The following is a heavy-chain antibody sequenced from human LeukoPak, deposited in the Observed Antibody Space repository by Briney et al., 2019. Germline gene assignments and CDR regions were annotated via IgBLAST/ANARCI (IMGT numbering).Heavy chain of an antibody. V-gene: IGHV4-59*01. Sequence: SETLSLTCTVSGGSISSYYWSWIRQPPEKGLEWIGNIYDSGSTNYNPSLKSQVTISVDTSKNQCSLKLSSVTAADTAVYYCARQSISGSSLSYFDYWGQGTLVNVSS. CDR2: IYDSGST. CDR1: GGSISSYY. D-gene: IGHD3-22*01. J-gene: IGHJ4*02. CDR3: ARQSISGSSLSYFDY.